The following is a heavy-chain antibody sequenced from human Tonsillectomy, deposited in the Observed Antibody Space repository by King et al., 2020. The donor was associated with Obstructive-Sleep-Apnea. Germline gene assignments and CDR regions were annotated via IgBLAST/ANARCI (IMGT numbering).Heavy chain of an antibody. J-gene: IGHJ3*02. CDR2: IYYSGNT. D-gene: IGHD3-16*01. Sequence: QVQLQESGPGLVKPSQTLSLTCTVSGASISSGGYYWIWIRQHPGKGLEWVGGIYYSGNTYYNPSLKSRVTISGDTSKNQFSLKLSSVTAADTAIYYCARSGPGWGTFDIWGQGTMVTVSS. CDR1: GASISSGGYY. V-gene: IGHV4-31*03. CDR3: ARSGPGWGTFDI.